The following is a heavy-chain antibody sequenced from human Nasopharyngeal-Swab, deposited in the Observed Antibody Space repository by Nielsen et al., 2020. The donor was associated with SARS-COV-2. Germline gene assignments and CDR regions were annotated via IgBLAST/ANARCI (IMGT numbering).Heavy chain of an antibody. J-gene: IGHJ4*02. Sequence: GESLKISCAASGFTFSSYAMSWVRQAPGKGLEWVSAISGSGGSTYYADSVKGRFTISRDNSKNTLYLQMSSLRAEDTAVYYCAKATWVEGDFDYWGQGTLVTVSS. D-gene: IGHD5-24*01. CDR1: GFTFSSYA. CDR3: AKATWVEGDFDY. CDR2: ISGSGGST. V-gene: IGHV3-23*01.